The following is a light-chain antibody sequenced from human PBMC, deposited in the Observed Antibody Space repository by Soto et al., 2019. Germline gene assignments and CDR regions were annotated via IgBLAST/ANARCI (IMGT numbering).Light chain of an antibody. Sequence: QSVLTQSPSVSGAPRQSVNISCSGNNSNIGSNAVHWYQQLPGKAPKLLMYYNDMLPSGVSDRFSGSKSGTSASLAISGLQSEDEADYYCSSYTSSSTGYVFGTGTKVTVL. V-gene: IGLV1-36*01. J-gene: IGLJ1*01. CDR1: NSNIGSNA. CDR3: SSYTSSSTGYV. CDR2: YND.